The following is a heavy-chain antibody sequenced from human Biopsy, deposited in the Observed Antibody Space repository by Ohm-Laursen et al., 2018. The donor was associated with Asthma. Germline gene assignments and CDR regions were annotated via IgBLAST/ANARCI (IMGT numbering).Heavy chain of an antibody. Sequence: SLRLSCSASGFTFDDYGVGWVRQAPGKGLDWVSGINWNGGSTGYADSVKGRFTISRDNAKNSLYLQMNSLRAEDTALYHCGRDMGGFGSGWFPVEFWGQGTLVTVSS. CDR3: GRDMGGFGSGWFPVEF. V-gene: IGHV3-20*01. D-gene: IGHD6-19*01. J-gene: IGHJ4*02. CDR2: INWNGGST. CDR1: GFTFDDYG.